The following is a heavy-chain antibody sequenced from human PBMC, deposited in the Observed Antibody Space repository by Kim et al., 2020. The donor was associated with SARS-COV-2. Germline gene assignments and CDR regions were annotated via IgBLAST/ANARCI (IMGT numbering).Heavy chain of an antibody. CDR3: ARFSSSSYHVDY. V-gene: IGHV1-18*01. D-gene: IGHD6-13*01. J-gene: IGHJ4*02. Sequence: YAPDPPGRVTMTTDTSTRTAYMELRSLRSDDTAVYYCARFSSSSYHVDYWGQGTLVTVSS.